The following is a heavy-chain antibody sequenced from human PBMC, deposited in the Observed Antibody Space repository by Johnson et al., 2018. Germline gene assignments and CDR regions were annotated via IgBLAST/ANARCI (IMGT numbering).Heavy chain of an antibody. Sequence: QVQLVQSGAEVKKPGSSVKVSCKASGGTFSSYAISWVRQAPGQGLEWMGGIIPIFGTANYAQKFQGRVTITADESTSTAYMGLNSLRAEDTALYYCARDIYYDSPGGYFHYWGQGTLVTVSS. CDR3: ARDIYYDSPGGYFHY. CDR1: GGTFSSYA. D-gene: IGHD3-22*01. J-gene: IGHJ1*01. V-gene: IGHV1-69*01. CDR2: IIPIFGTA.